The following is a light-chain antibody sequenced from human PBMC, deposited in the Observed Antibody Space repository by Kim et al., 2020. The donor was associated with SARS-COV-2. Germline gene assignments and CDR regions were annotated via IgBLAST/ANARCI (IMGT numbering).Light chain of an antibody. V-gene: IGLV1-47*01. J-gene: IGLJ3*02. CDR2: KNN. Sequence: QSALTQPPSASGTPGQRVIISCSGSSSNIGSNSVYWYQQLPGTAAKLLIYKNNQRPSGVPDRFSASKSGTAASRAISGLRSEDEADYYCASWDDSLSGPVFGGGTKLTVL. CDR1: SSNIGSNS. CDR3: ASWDDSLSGPV.